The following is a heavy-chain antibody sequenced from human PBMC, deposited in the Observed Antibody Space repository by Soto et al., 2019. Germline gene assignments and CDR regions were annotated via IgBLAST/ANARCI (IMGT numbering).Heavy chain of an antibody. CDR2: IIPIFGTA. J-gene: IGHJ6*02. D-gene: IGHD3-16*02. CDR1: GGTFSSYA. CDR3: AREGYYDYVWGSYRSDYYGMDV. V-gene: IGHV1-69*01. Sequence: QVQLVQSGAEVKKPGSSVKVSCKASGGTFSSYAISWVRQAPGQGLEWMGGIIPIFGTASYAQKFHGRVTITADESTSTAYMELSSLRSEDTAVYYCAREGYYDYVWGSYRSDYYGMDVWGQGTTVTVSS.